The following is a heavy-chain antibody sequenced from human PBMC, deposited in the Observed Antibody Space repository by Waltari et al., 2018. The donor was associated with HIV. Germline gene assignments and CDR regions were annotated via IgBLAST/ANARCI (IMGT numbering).Heavy chain of an antibody. J-gene: IGHJ5*02. V-gene: IGHV3-23*04. CDR2: IIGSGGST. CDR3: ANGMVRGVIIS. CDR1: GFPFRSYA. Sequence: EVQLVEAGGGVVQPGGSLRLTCAASGFPFRSYAMRLGRQAPGKGLGWVSAIIGSGGSTYYADSVKGRFTISRDNSKNTLYLQMNSLRAEDTAVYYCANGMVRGVIISWGQGTLVTVSS. D-gene: IGHD3-10*01.